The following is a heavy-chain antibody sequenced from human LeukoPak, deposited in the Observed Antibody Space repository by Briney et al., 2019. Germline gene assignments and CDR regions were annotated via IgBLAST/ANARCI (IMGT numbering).Heavy chain of an antibody. J-gene: IGHJ4*02. D-gene: IGHD6-13*01. CDR3: GRVYSSNLLYFEY. CDR1: GFTFSSYW. Sequence: GGSLELSCAASGFTFSSYWMFWVRQAPGKGLVWVSRINSDGSSTSYADSVKGRFTISRDNAKNTLYLQMNSLRAEDTAVYYCGRVYSSNLLYFEYWGQGTLVTVSS. V-gene: IGHV3-74*01. CDR2: INSDGSST.